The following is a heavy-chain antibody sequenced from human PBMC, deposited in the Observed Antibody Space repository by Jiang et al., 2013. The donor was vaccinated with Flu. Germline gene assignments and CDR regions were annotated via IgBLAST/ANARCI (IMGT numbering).Heavy chain of an antibody. J-gene: IGHJ6*04. CDR3: ARRATPMVRGVIIGWNYGMDV. CDR1: GYSFTSYW. Sequence: VQLVESGAEVKKPGESLRISCKGSGYSFTSYWISWVRQMPGKGLEWMGRIDPSDSYTNYSPSFQGHVTISADKSISTAYLQWSSLKASDTAMYYCARRATPMVRGVIIGWNYGMDVWGKGTTVTVSS. D-gene: IGHD3-10*01. CDR2: IDPSDSYT. V-gene: IGHV5-10-1*03.